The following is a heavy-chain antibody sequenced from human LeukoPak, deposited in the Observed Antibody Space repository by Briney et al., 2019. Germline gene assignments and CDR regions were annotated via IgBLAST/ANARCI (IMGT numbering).Heavy chain of an antibody. Sequence: PSETLSLTCTVSGGSISSSSYYWGWICQPPGKGLEWIGSIYYSGSTYYNPSLKSRVTISVDTSKNQFSLKLSSVTAADTAVYYCARHPICSGGSCVLGYFDYWGQGTLVTVSS. CDR1: GGSISSSSYY. V-gene: IGHV4-39*01. J-gene: IGHJ4*02. CDR2: IYYSGST. CDR3: ARHPICSGGSCVLGYFDY. D-gene: IGHD2-15*01.